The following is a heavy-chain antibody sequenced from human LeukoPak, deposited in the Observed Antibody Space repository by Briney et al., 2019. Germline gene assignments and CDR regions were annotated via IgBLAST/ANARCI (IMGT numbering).Heavy chain of an antibody. CDR3: AKSYSGSRGAFDI. CDR2: ISASGGST. CDR1: GFTFSSYA. V-gene: IGHV3-23*01. D-gene: IGHD1-26*01. J-gene: IGHJ3*02. Sequence: GGSLRLSCAASGFTFSSYAVSWVRQAPGKGLEWVSTISASGGSTYYADSVKGRFTISRDNSKNTVYLQMNSLRAEDTGVYYCAKSYSGSRGAFDIWGQGTMVTVSS.